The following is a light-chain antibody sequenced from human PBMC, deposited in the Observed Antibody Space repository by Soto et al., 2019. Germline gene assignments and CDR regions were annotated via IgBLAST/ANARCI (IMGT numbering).Light chain of an antibody. CDR3: QQRYNWPST. CDR1: QSVGTY. V-gene: IGKV3-11*01. Sequence: EIVLTQSPVTLSLSPGERATLSCRTSQSVGTYLAWYQHNPGQAPRLLIYDASNRATGIPARFSGSGSGTDFTLTISSPEPEDFAVYYCQQRYNWPSTFGQGTKLEIK. CDR2: DAS. J-gene: IGKJ2*02.